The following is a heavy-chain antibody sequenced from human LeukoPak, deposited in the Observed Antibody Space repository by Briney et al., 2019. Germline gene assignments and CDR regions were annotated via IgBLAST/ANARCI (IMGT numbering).Heavy chain of an antibody. CDR2: ISYDGSSK. D-gene: IGHD1-26*01. J-gene: IGHJ4*02. CDR1: GFTFSTYA. Sequence: GGSLRLSCAASGFTFSTYAMHWVRQAPGKGLEWVAVISYDGSSKYYADSVKGRFTISRDNSKNTLYLQMNSLRAEDTAVYYCARDRVGATLYFDYWGQGTLVTVSS. V-gene: IGHV3-30*04. CDR3: ARDRVGATLYFDY.